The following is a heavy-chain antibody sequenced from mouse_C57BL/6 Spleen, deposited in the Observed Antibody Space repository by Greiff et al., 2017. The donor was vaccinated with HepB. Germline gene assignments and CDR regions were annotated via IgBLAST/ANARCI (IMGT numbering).Heavy chain of an antibody. J-gene: IGHJ2*01. V-gene: IGHV1-19*01. D-gene: IGHD1-1*01. CDR1: GYTFTDYY. CDR3: ARKYYYGSYYFDY. CDR2: INPYNGGT. Sequence: EVQLQQSGPVLVKPGASVKMSCKASGYTFTDYYMNWVKQSHGKSLEWIGVINPYNGGTSYNQKFKGKATLTVDKSSSTAYMELNSLTSEDAAVYYCARKYYYGSYYFDYWGQGTTLTVSS.